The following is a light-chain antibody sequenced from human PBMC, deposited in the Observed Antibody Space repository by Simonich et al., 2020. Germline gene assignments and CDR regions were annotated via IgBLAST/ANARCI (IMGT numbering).Light chain of an antibody. CDR2: WAS. CDR3: QQYYSTPYT. J-gene: IGKJ2*01. CDR1: QSVLYSSNNKNY. Sequence: IVMTQSPDSLDVSLGERATIHCKSSQSVLYSSNNKNYLSLYQQNPGQPPKLLIYWASTRESGVPDRFSGSGSGTDFTLTISSLQAEDVAVYYCQQYYSTPYTFGQGTKLEIK. V-gene: IGKV4-1*01.